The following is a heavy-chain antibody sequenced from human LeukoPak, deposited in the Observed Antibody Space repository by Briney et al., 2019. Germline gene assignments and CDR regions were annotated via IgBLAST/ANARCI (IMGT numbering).Heavy chain of an antibody. D-gene: IGHD3-22*01. CDR1: GFTFSGSA. V-gene: IGHV3-73*01. CDR2: IRSKANSYAT. CDR3: TTWVGGNYDSSGYYHY. Sequence: PGGSLRLSCAASGFTFSGSAMHWVRQASGKGLEWVGRIRSKANSYATAYAASVKGRFTISRDDSENTAYLQMNSLKTEDTAVYYCTTWVGGNYDSSGYYHYWGQGTLVTVSS. J-gene: IGHJ4*02.